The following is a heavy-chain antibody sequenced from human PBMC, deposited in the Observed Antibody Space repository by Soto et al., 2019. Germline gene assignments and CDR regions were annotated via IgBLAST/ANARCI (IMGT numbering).Heavy chain of an antibody. CDR1: GGTFSSYA. J-gene: IGHJ6*02. Sequence: QVQLVQSGAEVKKPGSSVKVSCKASGGTFSSYAISWVRQAPGQGLEWMGGMNPNSGNTGYAQKFQGRVTMTRNTSISTAYMELSSLRSEDTAVYYCAREAYPTWFGAYYYYGMDVWGQGTTVTVSS. CDR3: AREAYPTWFGAYYYYGMDV. V-gene: IGHV1-8*02. D-gene: IGHD3-10*01. CDR2: MNPNSGNT.